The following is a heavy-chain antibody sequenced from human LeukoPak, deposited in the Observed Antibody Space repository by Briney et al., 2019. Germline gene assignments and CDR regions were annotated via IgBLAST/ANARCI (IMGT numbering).Heavy chain of an antibody. CDR1: GYTFTGYY. J-gene: IGHJ5*02. CDR3: ARVLPRRYCSSTSCFLFDP. V-gene: IGHV1-2*02. Sequence: ASVKVSCKASGYTFTGYYMHWVRQAPGQGLEWMGWINPNSGGTNYAQKFQGGVTMTRDTSISTAYMELSRLRSDDTAVYYCARVLPRRYCSSTSCFLFDPWGQGTLVTVSS. CDR2: INPNSGGT. D-gene: IGHD2-2*01.